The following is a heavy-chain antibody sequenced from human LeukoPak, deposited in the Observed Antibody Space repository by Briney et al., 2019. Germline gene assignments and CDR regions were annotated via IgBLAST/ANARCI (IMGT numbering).Heavy chain of an antibody. CDR1: GGSISSGGYS. J-gene: IGHJ5*02. Sequence: SQTLSLTCAVSGGSISSGGYSWSWIRQPRGKGLEWIGYIYYSGSTYYNPSLKSRVSISRDMSKNQLSLMLSSVTAADTAVYYCARGFGAGNYYYGWFDPWGQGTLVSVSS. CDR2: IYYSGST. D-gene: IGHD3-10*01. CDR3: ARGFGAGNYYYGWFDP. V-gene: IGHV4-30-2*05.